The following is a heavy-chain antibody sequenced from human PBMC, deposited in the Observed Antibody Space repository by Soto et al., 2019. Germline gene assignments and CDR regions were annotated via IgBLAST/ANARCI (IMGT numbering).Heavy chain of an antibody. D-gene: IGHD3-9*01. CDR3: ARDDDILTGTGDYYYRMDV. Sequence: GASVKVSCKASGGTFSSYAISWVRQAPGQGLEWMGGIIPIFGTANYAQKFQGRVTITADESTSTAYMELRSLRSEDTAVYYCARDDDILTGTGDYYYRMDVWGQGTKVTVSS. CDR2: IIPIFGTA. V-gene: IGHV1-69*13. J-gene: IGHJ6*02. CDR1: GGTFSSYA.